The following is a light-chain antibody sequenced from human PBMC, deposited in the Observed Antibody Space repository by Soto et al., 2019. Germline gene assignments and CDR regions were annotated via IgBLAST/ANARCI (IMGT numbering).Light chain of an antibody. Sequence: QAVLTQPPSASGTPGQWVTISCSGSSSNIGSYTVNWYQQLPGTAPKLLIYSNNQRPSGVPARFSGSKSGISASLAIRGLQSEDEADYYCAAWDDSLNGFVVYGGGTQLTVL. CDR2: SNN. CDR1: SSNIGSYT. V-gene: IGLV1-44*01. J-gene: IGLJ2*01. CDR3: AAWDDSLNGFVV.